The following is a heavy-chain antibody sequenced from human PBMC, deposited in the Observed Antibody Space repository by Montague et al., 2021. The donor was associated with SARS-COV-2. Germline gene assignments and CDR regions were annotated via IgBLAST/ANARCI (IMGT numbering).Heavy chain of an antibody. CDR1: GFTLSSYS. J-gene: IGHJ6*02. V-gene: IGHV3-48*04. Sequence: SLILSFSASGFTLSSYSMNWVRQAPGKGLEWVSYISSSSSTIYYADSVKGRFTISRDNAKNSLYLQMNSLRAEDTAVYYCAREGEMATIWVGYYYYYGMDVWGQGTTATVSS. CDR2: ISSSSSTI. D-gene: IGHD5-24*01. CDR3: AREGEMATIWVGYYYYYGMDV.